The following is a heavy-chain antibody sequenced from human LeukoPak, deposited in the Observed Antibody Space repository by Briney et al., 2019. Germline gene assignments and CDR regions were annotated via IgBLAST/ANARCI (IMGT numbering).Heavy chain of an antibody. D-gene: IGHD6-19*01. CDR3: AREYSSGWNWFDP. CDR2: IYSGGST. J-gene: IGHJ5*02. V-gene: IGHV3-53*01. Sequence: GGSLRLSCAASGFTVSSNYMSWVRQAPGKGLEWVSVIYSGGSTYYADPVKGRFTISRDNSKNTLYLQMNSLRAEDTAVYYCAREYSSGWNWFDPWGQGTLVTVSS. CDR1: GFTVSSNY.